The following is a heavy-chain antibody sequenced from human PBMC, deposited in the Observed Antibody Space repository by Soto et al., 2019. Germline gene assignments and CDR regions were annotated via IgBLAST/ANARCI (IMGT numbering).Heavy chain of an antibody. CDR2: ISAYNGNT. D-gene: IGHD6-19*01. Sequence: GASLKVSCKASGYTFTSYGISWVRQAPGQGLEWMGWISAYNGNTNYAQKLQGRDTMTTDTSTSTAYMELRSLRSDDTAVYYCARDIAVAGTNAFDIWGQGTMVTVSS. CDR3: ARDIAVAGTNAFDI. J-gene: IGHJ3*02. CDR1: GYTFTSYG. V-gene: IGHV1-18*01.